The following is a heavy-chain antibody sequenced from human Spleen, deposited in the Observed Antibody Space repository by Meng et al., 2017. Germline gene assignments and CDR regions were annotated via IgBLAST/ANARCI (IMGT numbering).Heavy chain of an antibody. J-gene: IGHJ6*02. CDR1: GGTFSSYA. V-gene: IGHV1-69*05. CDR2: IIPIFGTA. CDR3: ARYCSGGSCYYYYYYGMDV. D-gene: IGHD2-15*01. Sequence: SVKVSCKASGGTFSSYAISWVRQAPGQGLEWMGGIIPIFGTANYAQKFQGRVTITTDESTSTAYMELSSLRSEDTAVYYCARYCSGGSCYYYYYYGMDVWGQGTTVTVSS.